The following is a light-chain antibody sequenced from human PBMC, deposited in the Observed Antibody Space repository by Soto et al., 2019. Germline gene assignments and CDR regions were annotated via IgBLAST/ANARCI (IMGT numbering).Light chain of an antibody. CDR3: QQYGDWPLT. CDR1: QSVGNN. J-gene: IGKJ4*01. Sequence: EIVVTPSPATLSVSPGERATLSCRASQSVGNNFAWYQQKPGQAPRLLIFATSTRATGVPARFSGSGSGTEFTLTISSLQSEDFAVYYCQQYGDWPLTFGGGAKVEIE. V-gene: IGKV3-15*01. CDR2: ATS.